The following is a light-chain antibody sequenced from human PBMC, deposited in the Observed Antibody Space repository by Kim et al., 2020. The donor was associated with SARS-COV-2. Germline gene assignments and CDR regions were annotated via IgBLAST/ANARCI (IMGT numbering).Light chain of an antibody. V-gene: IGKV1-5*03. CDR1: QSISRW. Sequence: DIQMIQSPSTLSASVGDRVTITCRASQSISRWLVWYQQKSGKAPKLLISKASSLDSGVPSRFSGSGSGTEFTLTISSLQPDDFATYYCQQHYSYPITFGQGTRLEIK. CDR2: KAS. CDR3: QQHYSYPIT. J-gene: IGKJ5*01.